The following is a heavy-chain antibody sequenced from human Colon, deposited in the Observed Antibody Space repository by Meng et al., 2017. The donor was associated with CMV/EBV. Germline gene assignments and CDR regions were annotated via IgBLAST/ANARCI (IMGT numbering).Heavy chain of an antibody. CDR2: IYYSGST. CDR1: GGSISSSSYY. D-gene: IGHD3-22*01. Sequence: GSLRLSCTVSGGSISSSSYYWGWIRQPPGKGLEWIGSIYYSGSTYYNPSLKSRVTISVDTSNNQFSLSLTSVTAADTAVYLCARDEYNSRAGPRNYFYGMELWGQGTTVTVSS. CDR3: ARDEYNSRAGPRNYFYGMEL. V-gene: IGHV4-39*07. J-gene: IGHJ6*02.